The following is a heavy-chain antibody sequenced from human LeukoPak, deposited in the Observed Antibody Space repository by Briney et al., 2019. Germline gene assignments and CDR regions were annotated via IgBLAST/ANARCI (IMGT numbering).Heavy chain of an antibody. CDR2: INAGNGNT. CDR1: GYTFTNYA. D-gene: IGHD3-10*01. CDR3: APRKYGSGSYYRD. V-gene: IGHV1-3*01. J-gene: IGHJ4*02. Sequence: GASVKVSCKSSGYTFTNYAMHWVRQAPGQRLEWMGWINAGNGNTKYSQKFQGRVTITRDTSASTAYMELSSLRSEDTAVYYCAPRKYGSGSYYRDWGQGTLVIVSS.